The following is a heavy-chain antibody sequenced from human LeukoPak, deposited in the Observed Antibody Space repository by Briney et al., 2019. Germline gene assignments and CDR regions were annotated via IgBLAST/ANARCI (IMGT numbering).Heavy chain of an antibody. CDR1: GYTFTSYG. D-gene: IGHD3-16*02. J-gene: IGHJ4*02. CDR2: ISAYNGNT. V-gene: IGHV1-18*01. CDR3: ARAGDYVWGSYRSLDY. Sequence: ASVKVSCKASGYTFTSYGISWVRQAPGQGLEWMGWISAYNGNTNYAQKLQGRVTMTTDTSTSTAYMELRSLRSDDTAVYYCARAGDYVWGSYRSLDYWGQGTLVTVSS.